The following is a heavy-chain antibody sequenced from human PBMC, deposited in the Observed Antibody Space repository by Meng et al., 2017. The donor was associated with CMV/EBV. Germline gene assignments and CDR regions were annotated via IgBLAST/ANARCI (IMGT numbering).Heavy chain of an antibody. CDR2: VSYGGSET. CDR3: VRGGKYCSTVNCPRWFDS. V-gene: IGHV3-30*04. J-gene: IGHJ5*01. Sequence: GGSLRLSCAASGFTSSNYAMHWVRQAPGKGLEWVAVVSYGGSETDYKDSVKGRVTISRDNSKSTLYLQMDSLTVDDTAMYYCVRGGKYCSTVNCPRWFDSWGQGTLVTVSS. CDR1: GFTSSNYA. D-gene: IGHD2-8*01.